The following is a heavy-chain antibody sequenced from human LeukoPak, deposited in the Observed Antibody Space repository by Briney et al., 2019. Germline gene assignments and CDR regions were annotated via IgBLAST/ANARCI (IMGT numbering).Heavy chain of an antibody. CDR2: VYTDGST. D-gene: IGHD3-22*01. CDR3: ARDSWYDSSGSH. Sequence: PSETLSLTCTVSGGSISSYYWSWIRQPAGKGLEWIGRVYTDGSTNYNPSLKSRVSMSVDTSKNQFSLKLTSATAADTAVYYCARDSWYDSSGSHWGQGTLVTVSS. J-gene: IGHJ4*02. V-gene: IGHV4-4*07. CDR1: GGSISSYY.